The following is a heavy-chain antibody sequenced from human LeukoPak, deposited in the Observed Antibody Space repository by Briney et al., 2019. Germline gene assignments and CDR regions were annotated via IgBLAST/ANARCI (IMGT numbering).Heavy chain of an antibody. Sequence: GRSPRLSCAASGFTFDDYALHWVRQAPGKGLEWVSGISWNSGSIGYADSVKGRFTISRDNAKNSLYLQMNSLRAEDTAVYYCARVHSWFGEFLAIDYWGQGTLVTVSS. CDR3: ARVHSWFGEFLAIDY. CDR2: ISWNSGSI. D-gene: IGHD3-10*01. V-gene: IGHV3-9*01. CDR1: GFTFDDYA. J-gene: IGHJ4*02.